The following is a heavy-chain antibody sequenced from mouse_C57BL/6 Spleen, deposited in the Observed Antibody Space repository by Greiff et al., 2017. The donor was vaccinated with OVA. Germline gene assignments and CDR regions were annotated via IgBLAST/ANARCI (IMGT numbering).Heavy chain of an antibody. V-gene: IGHV5-4*01. CDR3: ARLQVDYAMDY. D-gene: IGHD1-1*02. CDR2: ISDGGSYT. Sequence: EVQVVESGGGLVKPGGSLKLSCAASGFTFSSYAMSWVRQTPEKRLEWVATISDGGSYTYYPDNVKGRFTISRDNAKNNLYLQMSHLKSEDTAMYYCARLQVDYAMDYWGQGTSVTVSS. CDR1: GFTFSSYA. J-gene: IGHJ4*01.